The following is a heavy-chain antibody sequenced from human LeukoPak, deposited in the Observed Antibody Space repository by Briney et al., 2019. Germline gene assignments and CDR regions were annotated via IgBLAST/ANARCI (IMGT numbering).Heavy chain of an antibody. CDR2: ISGSGGST. J-gene: IGHJ4*02. CDR3: AKAREGYYYDSSGYYGYSDY. Sequence: GGSLRLSCAASGFTFSSYAKSWVRQAPGKGLEWVSGISGSGGSTYYADSVKGRFTISRDNSKNTLYLQMNSLRAEDTAVYYCAKAREGYYYDSSGYYGYSDYWGQGTLVTVSS. V-gene: IGHV3-23*01. D-gene: IGHD3-22*01. CDR1: GFTFSSYA.